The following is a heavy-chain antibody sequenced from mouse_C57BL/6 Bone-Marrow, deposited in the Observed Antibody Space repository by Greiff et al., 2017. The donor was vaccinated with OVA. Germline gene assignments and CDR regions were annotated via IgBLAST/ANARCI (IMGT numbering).Heavy chain of an antibody. CDR2: IYPGGGYT. V-gene: IGHV1-63*01. CDR3: ARSGNWVYFDY. J-gene: IGHJ2*01. D-gene: IGHD2-1*01. CDR1: GYTFTNYW. Sequence: QVQLKESGAELVRPGTSVKMSCKASGYTFTNYWIGWAKQRPGHGLEWIGDIYPGGGYTNYTEKFKGKATLTADKSSSTAYMQFSSLTSEDSAIYYCARSGNWVYFDYWGQGTTLTVSS.